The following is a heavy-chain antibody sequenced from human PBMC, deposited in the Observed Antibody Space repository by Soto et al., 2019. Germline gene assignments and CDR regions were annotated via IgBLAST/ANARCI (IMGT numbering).Heavy chain of an antibody. J-gene: IGHJ4*02. CDR2: IFESGTT. CDR1: GGSISRSNYY. V-gene: IGHV4-39*01. D-gene: IGHD3-22*01. CDR3: ARGGQYYDMSTYYFDY. Sequence: QLQLQESGPGLVKPSETLSLTCTVSGGSISRSNYYWAWIRQPPGKGPEWIGSIFESGTTYKTPSVKRRVAIAVDTSKNEFSLSLYYMTAADTAVYYCARGGQYYDMSTYYFDYWGQGTLVTVSS.